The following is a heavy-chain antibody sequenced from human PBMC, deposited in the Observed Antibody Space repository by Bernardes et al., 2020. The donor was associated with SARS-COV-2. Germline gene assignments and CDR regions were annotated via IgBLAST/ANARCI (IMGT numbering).Heavy chain of an antibody. CDR2: IYYSGST. J-gene: IGHJ4*02. CDR3: ARRVAGLDY. CDR1: GVSIDITSSY. Sequence: SETLSLTCTVSGVSIDITSSYWGWLRQPPGKGLDWIGTIYYSGSTYYNPSLKSRVTMSVDTSKNQFSLKLTSVTAADTAVYYCARRVAGLDYWGQGALVTVSS. D-gene: IGHD6-19*01. V-gene: IGHV4-39*01.